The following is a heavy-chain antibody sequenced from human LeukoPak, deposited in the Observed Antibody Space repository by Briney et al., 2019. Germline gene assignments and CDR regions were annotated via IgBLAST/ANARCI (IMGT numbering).Heavy chain of an antibody. D-gene: IGHD2-21*02. J-gene: IGHJ4*02. CDR1: GGSVSGYY. Sequence: SDTLSLTCTVSGGSVSGYYWSWLRQPPGKALEWIGYIYYNGATLYSPSLKSRGIMSVSTSENQSVLKLSSVTAADTAVYYCSRHDAVPVIRRGFDFWGQGTLVTVSS. CDR3: SRHDAVPVIRRGFDF. CDR2: IYYNGAT. V-gene: IGHV4-59*08.